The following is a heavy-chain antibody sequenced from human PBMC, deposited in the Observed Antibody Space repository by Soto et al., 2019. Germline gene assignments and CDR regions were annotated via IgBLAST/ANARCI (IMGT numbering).Heavy chain of an antibody. CDR1: GFSFSTYW. D-gene: IGHD3-16*01. CDR2: IKADGSET. Sequence: EVQVVESGGGSVQPGGSLRLSCVASGFSFSTYWMSWVRQVPGTGLEWVANIKADGSETHYVDSVRGRFTISRDNAKTSLYLQVNSLRAEDTAVYYCAKGGHIDFCGQGTLVTVSS. V-gene: IGHV3-7*03. J-gene: IGHJ4*02. CDR3: AKGGHIDF.